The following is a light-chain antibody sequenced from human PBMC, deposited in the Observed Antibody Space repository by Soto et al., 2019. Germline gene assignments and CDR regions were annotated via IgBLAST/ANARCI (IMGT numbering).Light chain of an antibody. Sequence: QSALTQPPSASGSPGQSVTISCTGTSSDVGGYNHVSWYQQYPGRAPKLMIYEVTKRPSGVPDRFSGSKSGNTASLTVSGLQAEDEADYSASASAARNIFYCVFGAGTQLSVL. CDR3: SASAARNIFYCV. J-gene: IGLJ3*02. V-gene: IGLV2-8*01. CDR2: EVT. CDR1: SSDVGGYNH.